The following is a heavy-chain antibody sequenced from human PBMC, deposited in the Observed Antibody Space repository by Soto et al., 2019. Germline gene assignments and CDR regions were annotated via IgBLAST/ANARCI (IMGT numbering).Heavy chain of an antibody. D-gene: IGHD3-22*01. V-gene: IGHV4-34*01. CDR1: GGSFSGYY. CDR3: ARNGYYSIEY. CDR2: VHHSGIT. Sequence: QVHLQQWGAGLLSPSETLSLTCAVYGGSFSGYYWSWIRQPPGKGLEWIGEVHHSGITNYNPSLKSRVTISVDTSKNQLSLKLSSVTAADTAVYYCARNGYYSIEYWGQGTLVTVSS. J-gene: IGHJ4*02.